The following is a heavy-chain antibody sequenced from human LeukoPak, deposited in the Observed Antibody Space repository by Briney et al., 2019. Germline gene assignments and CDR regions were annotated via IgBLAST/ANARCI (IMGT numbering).Heavy chain of an antibody. J-gene: IGHJ4*02. CDR1: GFTFSSYS. CDR3: ARDQGLLVVAGRFGY. Sequence: SGGSLRLSCAASGFTFSSYSMNWVRQAPGKGLEWVSSLSSSNSYIYNADSVKGRFTISRDNAKNSLYLQMNSLRAEDTAVYYCARDQGLLVVAGRFGYWGQGTLVTVSS. V-gene: IGHV3-21*01. CDR2: LSSSNSYI. D-gene: IGHD6-19*01.